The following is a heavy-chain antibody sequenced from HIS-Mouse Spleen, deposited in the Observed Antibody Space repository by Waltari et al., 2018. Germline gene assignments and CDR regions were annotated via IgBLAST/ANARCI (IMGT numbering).Heavy chain of an antibody. CDR1: GYTFTGYY. J-gene: IGHJ4*02. V-gene: IGHV1-2*02. CDR2: VNPHSGGT. Sequence: QVQLVQSGAEVKKPGASVKVSCKASGYTFTGYYMHWGRQPHGQGLEWMGWVNPHSGGTNYAQKFQGRVTMTRDTSISTAYMELGRLRSDDTAVYYCARDPDGDYAYFDYWGQGTLVTVSS. CDR3: ARDPDGDYAYFDY. D-gene: IGHD4-17*01.